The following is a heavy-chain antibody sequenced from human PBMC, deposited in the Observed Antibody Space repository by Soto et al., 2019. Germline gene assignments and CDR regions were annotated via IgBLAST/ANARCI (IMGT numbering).Heavy chain of an antibody. D-gene: IGHD3-22*01. CDR3: AKAAPSLYYYDSSGQHY. CDR1: GFTFSSYA. J-gene: IGHJ4*02. CDR2: ISGSGGST. Sequence: GSLRLSCAASGFTFSSYAMSWVRQAPGKGLEWVSAISGSGGSTYYADSVKGRFTISRDNSKNTLYLQMNSLRAEDTAVYYCAKAAPSLYYYDSSGQHYWGQGTLVTVSS. V-gene: IGHV3-23*01.